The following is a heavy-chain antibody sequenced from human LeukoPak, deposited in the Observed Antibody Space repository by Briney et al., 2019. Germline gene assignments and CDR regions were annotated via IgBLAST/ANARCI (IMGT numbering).Heavy chain of an antibody. CDR3: ARGGICSSTSCALYYYYGMDV. Sequence: GRSLRLSWAASGFTFSSYAMHWVRQAPGKGLEWVAVISYDGSNKYYADSVKGRFTISRDNSKNTLYLQMNSLRAEDTAVYYCARGGICSSTSCALYYYYGMDVWGQGTTVTVSS. J-gene: IGHJ6*02. CDR1: GFTFSSYA. V-gene: IGHV3-30*04. D-gene: IGHD2-2*01. CDR2: ISYDGSNK.